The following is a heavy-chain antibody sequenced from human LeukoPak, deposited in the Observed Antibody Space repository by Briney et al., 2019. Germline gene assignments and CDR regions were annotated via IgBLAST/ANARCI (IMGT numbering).Heavy chain of an antibody. CDR1: GGSFSGYY. CDR2: INHSGST. V-gene: IGHV4-34*01. CDR3: ARRTTVTIPFGY. J-gene: IGHJ4*02. Sequence: SETLSLTCAVYGGSFSGYYWSWIRQPPGKGLEWSGEINHSGSTNYNPSLKSRVTISVDKSKNQFSLKLSSVTAADTAVYYCARRTTVTIPFGYWGQGILVTVSS. D-gene: IGHD4-11*01.